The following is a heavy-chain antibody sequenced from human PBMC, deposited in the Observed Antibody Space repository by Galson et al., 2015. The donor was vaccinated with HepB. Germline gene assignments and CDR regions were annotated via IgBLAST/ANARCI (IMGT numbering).Heavy chain of an antibody. D-gene: IGHD1-26*01. CDR3: AKQDSGSYLGEAWFDP. CDR1: QFTFENFA. V-gene: IGHV3-23*01. CDR2: ICGDGGSI. J-gene: IGHJ5*02. Sequence: SLRLSCAASQFTFENFAMSWVRQAPGKGLEWVEVICGDGGSIYYADSVKGRFTISRDNSKNTLYLQMTRLRAEYTATYFCAKQDSGSYLGEAWFDPWGQGTLVAVSS.